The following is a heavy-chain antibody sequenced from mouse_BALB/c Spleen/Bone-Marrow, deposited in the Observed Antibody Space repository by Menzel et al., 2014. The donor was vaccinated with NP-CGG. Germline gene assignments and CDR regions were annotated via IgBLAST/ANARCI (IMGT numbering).Heavy chain of an antibody. CDR1: GFDFSRYW. J-gene: IGHJ4*01. V-gene: IGHV4-1*02. CDR3: ARNAYYAMDY. CDR2: INPDSSTI. Sequence: VQLQQSGGGLVQPGGSLKLSCAASGFDFSRYWMSWVRQAPGKGLEWIGEINPDSSTINYTPSLKDKCIISRDNAKNKLSLQMSKVRSEDTALYYCARNAYYAMDYWGQGTSVTVSS.